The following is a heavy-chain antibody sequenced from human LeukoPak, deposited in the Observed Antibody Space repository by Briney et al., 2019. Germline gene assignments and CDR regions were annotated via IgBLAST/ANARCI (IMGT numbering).Heavy chain of an antibody. CDR2: ISTSSSYI. J-gene: IGHJ3*02. V-gene: IGHV3-21*01. CDR3: AREPFIPSDAFDI. CDR1: GFTFSSYS. Sequence: GGSLRLSCAASGFTFSSYSMNWVRQAPGKGLEWVSSISTSSSYIYYADSVKGRFTISRDNAKNSLYLQMNSLRAEDTAVYYCAREPFIPSDAFDIWGQGTMVTVSS.